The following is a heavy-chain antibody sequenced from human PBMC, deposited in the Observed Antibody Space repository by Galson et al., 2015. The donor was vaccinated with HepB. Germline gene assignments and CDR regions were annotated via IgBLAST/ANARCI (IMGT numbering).Heavy chain of an antibody. V-gene: IGHV3-48*01. CDR3: SRTVNYYSYYMDG. J-gene: IGHJ6*03. CDR2: ISNSGSTV. CDR1: GFTFSADS. D-gene: IGHD4-11*01. Sequence: SLRLSCAASGFTFSADSMNWVRQAPGKGLEWASYISNSGSTVYYADSVKGRFTISRDNAKNSLYLQMSSLRAEDTAVYYCSRTVNYYSYYMDGWGKGTTVTVSS.